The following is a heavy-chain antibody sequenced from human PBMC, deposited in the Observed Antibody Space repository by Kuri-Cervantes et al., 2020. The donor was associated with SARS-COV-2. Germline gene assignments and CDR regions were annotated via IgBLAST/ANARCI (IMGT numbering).Heavy chain of an antibody. J-gene: IGHJ5*02. V-gene: IGHV4-39*01. CDR1: GGSISGSSYY. CDR3: ARQMMSSITIFGVVITRNWFDP. Sequence: SETLSLTCTVSGGSISGSSYYWGWIRQPPGKGLEWIGSIYYSGSTYYNPSLKSRVTISVDTSKNQFSLKLSSVTAADTAVHYCARQMMSSITIFGVVITRNWFDPWGQGTLVTVSS. D-gene: IGHD3-3*01. CDR2: IYYSGST.